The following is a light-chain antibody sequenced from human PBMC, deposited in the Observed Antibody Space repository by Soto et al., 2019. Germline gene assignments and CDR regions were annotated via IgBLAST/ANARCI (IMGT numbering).Light chain of an antibody. Sequence: QSALTQPASVSGSPGQSITISCTGSSSDVGGYNYVSWYQQHPGTAPKLMIYDVSNRPSGVPNRFSGSKSGSAASLTISGLQAEDEADYYCVSYTSSSTLVVFCGGTKLTVL. V-gene: IGLV2-14*01. CDR3: VSYTSSSTLVV. CDR2: DVS. CDR1: SSDVGGYNY. J-gene: IGLJ2*01.